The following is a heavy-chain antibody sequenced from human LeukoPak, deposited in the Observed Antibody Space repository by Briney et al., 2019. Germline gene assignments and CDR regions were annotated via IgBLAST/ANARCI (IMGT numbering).Heavy chain of an antibody. V-gene: IGHV1-69*04. CDR1: GYTFTSYG. CDR2: IIPILGIA. CDR3: ATGRRYCSSTSCYSFDY. Sequence: GASVKVSCKASGYTFTSYGISWVRQAPGQGLEWMGRIIPILGIANYAQKFQGRVTITADKSTSTAYMELSSLRSEDTAVYYCATGRRYCSSTSCYSFDYWGQGTLVTVSS. D-gene: IGHD2-2*01. J-gene: IGHJ4*02.